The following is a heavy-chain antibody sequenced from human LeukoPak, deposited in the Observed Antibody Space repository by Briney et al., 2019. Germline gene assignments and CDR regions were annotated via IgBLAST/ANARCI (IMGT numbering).Heavy chain of an antibody. V-gene: IGHV5-51*01. J-gene: IGHJ6*02. CDR2: IYPGDSDT. D-gene: IGHD2-2*02. CDR1: GGTFSSYA. Sequence: ASVKVSCKASGGTFSSYAISWVRQAPGQGLEWMGIIYPGDSDTRYSPSFQGQVTISADKSISTAYLQWSSLKASDTAMYYCAGGSVPAAIYGMDVWGQGTTVTVSS. CDR3: AGGSVPAAIYGMDV.